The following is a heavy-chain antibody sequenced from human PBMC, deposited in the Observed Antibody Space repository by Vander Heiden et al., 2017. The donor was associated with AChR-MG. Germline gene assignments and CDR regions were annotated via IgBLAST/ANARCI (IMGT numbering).Heavy chain of an antibody. CDR3: ARGGKVVPAARDNYYMDV. CDR1: RSFSGYY. CDR2: INHSGST. D-gene: IGHD2-2*01. Sequence: RSFSGYYWSWIRKPPGKGLEWIGEINHSGSTNYNPSLKSRVTISVDTSKNQFSLKLSSVTAADTAVYYCARGGKVVPAARDNYYMDVWGKGTTVTVSS. V-gene: IGHV4-34*01. J-gene: IGHJ6*03.